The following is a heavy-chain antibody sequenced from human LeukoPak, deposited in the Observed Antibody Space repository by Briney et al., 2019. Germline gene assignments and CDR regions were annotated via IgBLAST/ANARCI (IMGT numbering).Heavy chain of an antibody. J-gene: IGHJ4*02. CDR3: ARVNINNWHSCDY. V-gene: IGHV4-4*02. Sequence: SETLSLTCAVSGGSISSNNWWGWVRQPPGEGLEWIGEIYHSGSPNYNPSLKSQVTISVDKSRNHFSLNLSSVTAADTAVYYCARVNINNWHSCDYWGQGTLVTVSS. CDR2: IYHSGSP. D-gene: IGHD1-1*01. CDR1: GGSISSNNW.